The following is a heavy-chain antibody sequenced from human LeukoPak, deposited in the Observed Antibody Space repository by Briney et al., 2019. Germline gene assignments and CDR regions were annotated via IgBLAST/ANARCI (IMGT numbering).Heavy chain of an antibody. V-gene: IGHV3-21*01. J-gene: IGHJ5*02. CDR3: TVYCSSTSCPQYNWFDP. D-gene: IGHD2-2*01. CDR1: GFSFSSYS. CDR2: ISRTSSYT. Sequence: TGGSLRLSCVASGFSFSSYSMNWVRQAPGKGLEWVSSISRTSSYTYYADSVKGRFTISRDNAKNSVYLQMNSLRAEDTAVYYCTVYCSSTSCPQYNWFDPWGQGTLVTVSS.